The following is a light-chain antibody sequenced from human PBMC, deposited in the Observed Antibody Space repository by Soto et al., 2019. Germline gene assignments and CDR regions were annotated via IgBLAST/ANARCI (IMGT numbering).Light chain of an antibody. V-gene: IGLV9-49*01. CDR2: VGTGGIVR. Sequence: PSVTLTCTLSSGCSNYKVDWCQQRPGKGPRFVMRVGTGGIVRSQGYGIPDGFSVLGSGLNRFLTIKNIQEEDESDYHCGADHGSGSWVFGGGTKLTVL. CDR3: GADHGSGSWV. CDR1: SGCSNYK. J-gene: IGLJ3*02.